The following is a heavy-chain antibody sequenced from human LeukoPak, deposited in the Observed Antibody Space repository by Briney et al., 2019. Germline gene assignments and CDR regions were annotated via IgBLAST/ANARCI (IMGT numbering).Heavy chain of an antibody. V-gene: IGHV3-30*04. CDR1: GFIFSSYA. J-gene: IGHJ4*02. Sequence: PGGSLRLSCAASGFIFSSYAMHWVRQAPGKGLEWVAVISYDGSNKYYADSVKSRFTISRDNSKNTLFLQMNSLRVEDTAVYYCARDLYSGSYYDFDYWGQGTLVTVS. D-gene: IGHD1-26*01. CDR3: ARDLYSGSYYDFDY. CDR2: ISYDGSNK.